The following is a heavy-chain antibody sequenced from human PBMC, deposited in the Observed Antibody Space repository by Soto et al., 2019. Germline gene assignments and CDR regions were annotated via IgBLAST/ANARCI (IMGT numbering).Heavy chain of an antibody. Sequence: SVKVSCKASGGTFSSYAISWVRQAPGQGLEWMGGIIPIFGTANYAQKFQGRVTITADESTSTAYMELSSLRSEDTAVYYCARDRSQDQLLYWFDPWGQGTLVTVSS. CDR1: GGTFSSYA. CDR2: IIPIFGTA. CDR3: ARDRSQDQLLYWFDP. D-gene: IGHD2-2*01. J-gene: IGHJ5*02. V-gene: IGHV1-69*13.